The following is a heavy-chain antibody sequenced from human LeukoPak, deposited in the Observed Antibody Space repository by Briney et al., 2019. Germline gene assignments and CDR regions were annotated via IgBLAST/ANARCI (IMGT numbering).Heavy chain of an antibody. D-gene: IGHD6-13*01. CDR2: IYSGGST. V-gene: IGHV3-53*01. CDR1: GLTVSGNH. Sequence: GGSLILYCAASGLTVSGNHMRWGRQGPGKGLEWVSVIYSGGSTYYADSVKGRFTISRDNSKNTLYLQMNSLRAEDTAVYYCASHSSSWYGFDYWGQGTLVTVSS. CDR3: ASHSSSWYGFDY. J-gene: IGHJ4*02.